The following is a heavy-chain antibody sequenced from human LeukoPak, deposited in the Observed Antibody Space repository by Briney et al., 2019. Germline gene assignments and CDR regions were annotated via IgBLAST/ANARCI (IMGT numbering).Heavy chain of an antibody. CDR1: RFTFSSYA. CDR2: INNSGGGT. CDR3: AKGWNMDY. V-gene: IGHV3-23*01. D-gene: IGHD1/OR15-1a*01. J-gene: IGHJ4*02. Sequence: PGGSLRLSCAASRFTFSSYAMSWVRQAPGKGLEWVSVINNSGGGTYYADSVKGRFTISRDNSKNTLHLQMNSLRAEDTAVYYCAKGWNMDYWGQGTLVTVSS.